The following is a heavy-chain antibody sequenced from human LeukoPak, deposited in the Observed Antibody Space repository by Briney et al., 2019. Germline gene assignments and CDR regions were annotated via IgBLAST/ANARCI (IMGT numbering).Heavy chain of an antibody. Sequence: GGSLRLSCAASGFTFSSYGMHWVRQAPGKGLEWVSYISSSGSTIYYADSVKGRFTISRDNAKNSLYLQMNSLRAEDTAVYYCARGHYYDSSGQDVWGQGTLVTVSS. J-gene: IGHJ4*02. CDR1: GFTFSSYG. CDR3: ARGHYYDSSGQDV. CDR2: ISSSGSTI. V-gene: IGHV3-48*04. D-gene: IGHD3-22*01.